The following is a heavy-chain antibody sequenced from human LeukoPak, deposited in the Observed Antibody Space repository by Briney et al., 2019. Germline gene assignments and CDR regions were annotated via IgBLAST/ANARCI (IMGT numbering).Heavy chain of an antibody. Sequence: SETLSLTCTVSGGSISSSSYYWGWIRQPPGKGLEWIGSIYYSGSTYYNPSLKSRVTISVDTSKNQFSLKLSSVTAADTAVYYCARGIVYSSSSVFPPFDYWGQGTQVTVSS. V-gene: IGHV4-39*07. D-gene: IGHD6-6*01. J-gene: IGHJ4*02. CDR3: ARGIVYSSSSVFPPFDY. CDR2: IYYSGST. CDR1: GGSISSSSYY.